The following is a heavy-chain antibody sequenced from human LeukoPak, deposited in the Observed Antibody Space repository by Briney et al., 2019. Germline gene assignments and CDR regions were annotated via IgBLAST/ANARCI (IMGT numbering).Heavy chain of an antibody. V-gene: IGHV7-4-1*02. CDR3: ARGLSGWAYYYYYYMDV. J-gene: IGHJ6*03. CDR1: GYTFTKYG. Sequence: ASVKVSCKASGYTFTKYGVYWVRQAPGQGLEWMGWINTNTGNPTYAQGFTGRFVFSLDTSVSTAYLQISSLKAEDTAVYYCARGLSGWAYYYYYYMDVWGKGTTVTVSS. CDR2: INTNTGNP. D-gene: IGHD6-19*01.